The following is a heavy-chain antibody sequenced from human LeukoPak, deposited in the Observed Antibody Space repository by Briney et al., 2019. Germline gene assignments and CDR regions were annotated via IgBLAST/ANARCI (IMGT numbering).Heavy chain of an antibody. D-gene: IGHD3-16*01. J-gene: IGHJ4*02. CDR2: INHSGST. Sequence: PSQSLSLTCADYGGSVSSYYWSWIRQPPGKGLEWIGEINHSGSTNYNPSLKSRVTISVDTSKNQFSLKLSSVTAADTAVYYCARAGDGGPIDYWGQGTLVTVSS. CDR3: ARAGDGGPIDY. CDR1: GGSVSSYY. V-gene: IGHV4-34*01.